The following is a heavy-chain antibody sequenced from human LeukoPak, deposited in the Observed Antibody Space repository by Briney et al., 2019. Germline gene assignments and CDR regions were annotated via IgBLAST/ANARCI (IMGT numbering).Heavy chain of an antibody. CDR1: GFTFCSFW. CDR3: TTRRYSSGWYPQPADFDY. V-gene: IGHV3-15*01. Sequence: GGSLRLSCAASGFTFCSFWMTWVRQAPGKGLEWVGRIKSKTDGGTTDYAAPVKGRFTISRDDSKNTLYLQMNSLKTEDTAVYYCTTRRYSSGWYPQPADFDYWGQGTLVTVSS. D-gene: IGHD6-19*01. CDR2: IKSKTDGGTT. J-gene: IGHJ4*02.